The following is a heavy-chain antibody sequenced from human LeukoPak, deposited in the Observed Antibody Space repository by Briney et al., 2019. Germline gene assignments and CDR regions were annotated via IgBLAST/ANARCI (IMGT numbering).Heavy chain of an antibody. CDR3: ARDRSTKYSCDY. V-gene: IGHV3-30-3*01. D-gene: IGHD2-2*01. CDR1: GFTFSSHA. Sequence: GGSLRLSCAASGFTFSSHAMHWVRQAPGKGLEWVAFISYDGSIKYYADSVKGRFTISRDNSKNTLHLQMSSLRTEDTAVYYCARDRSTKYSCDYWGQGTLVSVSS. CDR2: ISYDGSIK. J-gene: IGHJ4*02.